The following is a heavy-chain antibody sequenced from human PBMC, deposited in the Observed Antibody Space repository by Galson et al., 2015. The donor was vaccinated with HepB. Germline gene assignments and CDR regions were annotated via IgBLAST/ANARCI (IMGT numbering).Heavy chain of an antibody. CDR1: GFTVSSNY. CDR3: ARGGYSYGYGVDY. Sequence: LSCAASGFTVSSNYMSWVRQAPGKGLEWVSLIYSGGSTYYADSVKGRFTISRDNSKNTLYLQMNSLRAEDTAVYYCARGGYSYGYGVDYWGQGTLVTVSS. J-gene: IGHJ4*02. V-gene: IGHV3-66*01. CDR2: IYSGGST. D-gene: IGHD5-18*01.